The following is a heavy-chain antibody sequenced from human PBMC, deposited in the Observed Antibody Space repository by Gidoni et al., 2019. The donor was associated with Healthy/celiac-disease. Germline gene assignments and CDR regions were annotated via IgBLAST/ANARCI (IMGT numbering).Heavy chain of an antibody. Sequence: QLQLQESGPGLVKPSETLSLTCTVSGGSLSSSSYYWGWIRQPPGKGLEWIGSIYYSGSTYYHPSLKSRVTISVDTSKNQFSLKLSSVTAADTAVYYCASLPYDFWSGYPDAFDIWGQGTMVTVSS. CDR2: IYYSGST. CDR1: GGSLSSSSYY. J-gene: IGHJ3*02. V-gene: IGHV4-39*01. D-gene: IGHD3-3*01. CDR3: ASLPYDFWSGYPDAFDI.